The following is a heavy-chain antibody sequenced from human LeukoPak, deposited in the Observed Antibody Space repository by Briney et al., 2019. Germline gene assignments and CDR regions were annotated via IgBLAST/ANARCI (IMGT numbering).Heavy chain of an antibody. D-gene: IGHD5-18*01. CDR3: ARDLDTYYYYYMDV. CDR2: IYHSGST. CDR1: GGSISSSNW. V-gene: IGHV4-4*02. Sequence: PSGTLSLTCAVSGGSISSSNWWSWVRQPPGKGLEWIGEIYHSGSTNYNPSLKSRVTISVDKSKNQFSLKLSSVTAADTAVYYCARDLDTYYYYYMDVWGKGTTVTVSS. J-gene: IGHJ6*03.